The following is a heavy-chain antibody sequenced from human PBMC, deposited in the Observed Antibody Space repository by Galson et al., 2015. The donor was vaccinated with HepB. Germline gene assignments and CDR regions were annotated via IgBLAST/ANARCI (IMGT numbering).Heavy chain of an antibody. CDR1: GFTFSSYA. CDR3: VSASIKIAARGIDP. Sequence: SLRLSCAASGFTFSSYAMHWVRQAPGKGLEYVSAISSNGGSTYYADSVKGRFTISRDNSKNTLYLQMSSLRAEDTAVYYCVSASIKIAARGIDPWGQGTLVTVSS. CDR2: ISSNGGST. V-gene: IGHV3-64D*06. J-gene: IGHJ5*02. D-gene: IGHD6-6*01.